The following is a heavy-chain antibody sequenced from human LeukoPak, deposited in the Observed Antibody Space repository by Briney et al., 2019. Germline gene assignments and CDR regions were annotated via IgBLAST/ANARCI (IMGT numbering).Heavy chain of an antibody. Sequence: VASVKVSCKASGGTFSSYAISWVRQAPGQGLEWMGGIIPIFGTANYAQKFQGRVTITADESTSTAYMELSSLRSEDTAVCYCASHTAMVFGAFDIWGQGTMVTVSS. CDR1: GGTFSSYA. V-gene: IGHV1-69*01. CDR2: IIPIFGTA. J-gene: IGHJ3*02. CDR3: ASHTAMVFGAFDI. D-gene: IGHD5-18*01.